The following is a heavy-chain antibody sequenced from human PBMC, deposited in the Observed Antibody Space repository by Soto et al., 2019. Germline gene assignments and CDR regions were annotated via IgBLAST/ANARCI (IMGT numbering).Heavy chain of an antibody. CDR2: IYSGGTT. Sequence: LRLSCAASGFSVSNSYMSWVRQAPGKGLEWISFIYSGGTTDYAESVKGRFTISRDSSKNTLYLQMNGLRAEDTAMYYCATDMVHCTGTRCARYFEKWGGGTLVTVSS. CDR1: GFSVSNSY. CDR3: ATDMVHCTGTRCARYFEK. J-gene: IGHJ4*02. D-gene: IGHD2-8*02. V-gene: IGHV3-53*01.